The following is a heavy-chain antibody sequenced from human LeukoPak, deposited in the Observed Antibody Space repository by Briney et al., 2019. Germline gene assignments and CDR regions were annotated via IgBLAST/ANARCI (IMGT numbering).Heavy chain of an antibody. J-gene: IGHJ4*02. CDR1: GFTLSSYA. CDR2: ISYDGSNK. V-gene: IGHV3-30-3*01. Sequence: GRSLRLSCAASGFTLSSYAMHWVRQAPGKGLEWVAVISYDGSNKYCADSVKGRFTISRDNSKNTLYLQMNSLRAEDTAVYYCARDIVGASDYWGQGTLVTVSS. D-gene: IGHD1-26*01. CDR3: ARDIVGASDY.